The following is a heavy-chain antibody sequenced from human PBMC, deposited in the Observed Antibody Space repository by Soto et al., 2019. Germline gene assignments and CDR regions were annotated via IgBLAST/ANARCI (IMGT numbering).Heavy chain of an antibody. CDR3: AHVSELEWFDP. D-gene: IGHD6-6*01. Sequence: SETLSLTLTVSGGSISRYFWSWIRQSPGKGLEWVGYIFYTRSTTYNPSLKSRVTISIGTSENQFSLKLSSLTAADAAVYYCAHVSELEWFDPWGQGTLVTVSS. CDR1: GGSISRYF. J-gene: IGHJ5*02. CDR2: IFYTRST. V-gene: IGHV4-59*01.